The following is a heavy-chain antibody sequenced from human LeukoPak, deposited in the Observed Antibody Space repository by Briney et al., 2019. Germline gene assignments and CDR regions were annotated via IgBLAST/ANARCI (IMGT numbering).Heavy chain of an antibody. CDR3: AKGSIAARGPFDY. CDR2: ISYDGSNK. V-gene: IGHV3-30*18. D-gene: IGHD6-6*01. J-gene: IGHJ4*02. CDR1: GFTFSSYG. Sequence: GGSLRLSCAASGFTFSSYGMHWVRQAPGKGLEWVAVISYDGSNKYYADSVKGRFTISRDNSKNTLYLQMNSLRAEDTAVYYCAKGSIAARGPFDYWGQGTLVTVSS.